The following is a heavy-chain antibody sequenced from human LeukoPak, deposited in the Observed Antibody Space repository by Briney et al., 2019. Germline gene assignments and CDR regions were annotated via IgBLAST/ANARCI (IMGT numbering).Heavy chain of an antibody. CDR1: GGSISSSSYY. J-gene: IGHJ3*02. V-gene: IGHV4-39*01. CDR2: IYCIGST. CDR3: ARHRELGWYFDWTDAFDI. Sequence: PSETLSLTCTVYGGSISSSSYYWGWLRPPPGKGLVWIGSIYCIGSTYYNPSLKSRITIYVDTSKNQSSLKLSFVTAADTAVYYCARHRELGWYFDWTDAFDIWGQGTMVTVSS. D-gene: IGHD3-9*01.